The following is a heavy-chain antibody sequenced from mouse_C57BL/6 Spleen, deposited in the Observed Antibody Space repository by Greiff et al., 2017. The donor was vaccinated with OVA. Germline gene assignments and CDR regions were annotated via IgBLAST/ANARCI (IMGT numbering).Heavy chain of an antibody. Sequence: QVQLQQSGAELVKPGASVKISCKASGYAFSSYWMNWVKQRPGKGLEWIGQIYPGDGDTNYNGKFKGKATLTADKSSSTAYMQLSSLTSEDSAVYFCARSEAVTGTRLDYWGQGTTLTVSS. CDR3: ARSEAVTGTRLDY. J-gene: IGHJ2*01. V-gene: IGHV1-80*01. CDR1: GYAFSSYW. CDR2: IYPGDGDT. D-gene: IGHD4-1*01.